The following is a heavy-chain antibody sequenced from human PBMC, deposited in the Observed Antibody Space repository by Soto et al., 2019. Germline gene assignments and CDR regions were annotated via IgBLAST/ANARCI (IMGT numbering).Heavy chain of an antibody. CDR3: AKDIVVVVAATDYNWFDP. CDR1: GFTFSSYA. D-gene: IGHD2-15*01. CDR2: ISGSGGST. V-gene: IGHV3-23*01. J-gene: IGHJ5*02. Sequence: PRLSCAASGFTFSSYAMSWVRQAPGKGLEWVSAISGSGGSTYYADSVKGRFTISRDNSKNTLYLQMNSLRAEDTAVYYCAKDIVVVVAATDYNWFDPWGQGTLVTVSS.